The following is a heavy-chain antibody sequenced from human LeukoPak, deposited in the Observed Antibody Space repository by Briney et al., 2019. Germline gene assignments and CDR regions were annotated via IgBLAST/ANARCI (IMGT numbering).Heavy chain of an antibody. Sequence: GGSLRLSCVAFGFTFSIYSMSWVRQAPGKGLEWVSNIDSGGRTYFGDSVKGRFTISRDDSKNTLYLQMSSLRGEDTAVYYCAKTVVGAGWNYFDYWGQGTLVTVSS. CDR2: IDSGGRT. D-gene: IGHD3-9*01. CDR1: GFTFSIYS. CDR3: AKTVVGAGWNYFDY. J-gene: IGHJ4*02. V-gene: IGHV3-23*01.